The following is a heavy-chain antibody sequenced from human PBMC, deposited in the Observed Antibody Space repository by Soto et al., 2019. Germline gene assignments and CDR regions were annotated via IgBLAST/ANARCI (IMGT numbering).Heavy chain of an antibody. CDR2: ISWNSGSI. V-gene: IGHV3-9*01. CDR1: GFTFDDYA. Sequence: GGSLRLSCAASGFTFDDYAMHWVRQAPGKGLEWVSGISWNSGSIGYADSVKGRFTISRDNAKNSLYLQMNSPRAEDTALYYCAKDRRGPIAAAGTPWFDPWGQGTLVTVSS. CDR3: AKDRRGPIAAAGTPWFDP. D-gene: IGHD6-13*01. J-gene: IGHJ5*02.